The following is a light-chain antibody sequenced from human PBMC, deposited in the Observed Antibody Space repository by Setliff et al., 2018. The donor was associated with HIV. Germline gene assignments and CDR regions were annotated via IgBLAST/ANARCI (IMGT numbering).Light chain of an antibody. J-gene: IGLJ1*01. V-gene: IGLV2-14*01. CDR3: SSYTSSRIYV. CDR2: EVS. Sequence: QSALTQPASVSGSPGQSITISCTGTSSDVGGYNYVSWYQHHPGKAPKLMICEVSNRPSGVSNRFSGSKSGNTASLTISGLQADDEADYYCSSYTSSRIYVFGTGTKVTVL. CDR1: SSDVGGYNY.